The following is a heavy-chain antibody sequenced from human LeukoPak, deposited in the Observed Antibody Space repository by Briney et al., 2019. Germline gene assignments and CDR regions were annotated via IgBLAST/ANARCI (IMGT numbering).Heavy chain of an antibody. CDR1: GFTFSDHN. CDR3: VRRSVTTGGLAFDV. Sequence: PGGSLRLSCAATGFTFSDHNMGWMRQAPGKGLEWTSYMSGSGIYYPNSVKRRFTISRDKDKNSLYLQMSSLRAEASDVYFCVRRSVTTGGLAFDVWSEGSLVTVSS. CDR2: MSGSGI. J-gene: IGHJ3*01. V-gene: IGHV3-11*01. D-gene: IGHD1-1*01.